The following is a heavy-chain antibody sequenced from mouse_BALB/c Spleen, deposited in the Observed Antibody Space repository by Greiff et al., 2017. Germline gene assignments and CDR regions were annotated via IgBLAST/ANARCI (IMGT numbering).Heavy chain of an antibody. CDR1: GFSLTSYG. CDR2: IWSGGST. J-gene: IGHJ1*01. V-gene: IGHV2-2*02. CDR3: ARNFDGYYPYFDV. D-gene: IGHD2-3*01. Sequence: VKLLESGPGLVQPSQSLSITCTVSGFSLTSYGVHWVRQSPGKGLEWLGVIWSGGSTDYNAAFISRLSISKDNSKSQVFFKMNSLQANDSAIYYCARNFDGYYPYFDVWGAGTTVTVSS.